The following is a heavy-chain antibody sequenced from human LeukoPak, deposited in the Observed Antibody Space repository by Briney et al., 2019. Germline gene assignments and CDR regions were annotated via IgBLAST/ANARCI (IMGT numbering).Heavy chain of an antibody. CDR2: IYYSGST. V-gene: IGHV4-59*01. Sequence: SETLSLTCTVSGGSISSYYWSWIRQPPGKGLEWIGYIYYSGSTNYNPSLKSRVTISVDTSKNQFSLKLSSVTAADMAVYYCARVPTSGSYYGIFDYWGQGTLVTVSS. D-gene: IGHD1-26*01. CDR1: GGSISSYY. CDR3: ARVPTSGSYYGIFDY. J-gene: IGHJ4*02.